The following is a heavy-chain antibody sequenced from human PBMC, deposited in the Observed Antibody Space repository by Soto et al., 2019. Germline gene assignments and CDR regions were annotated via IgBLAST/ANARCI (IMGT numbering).Heavy chain of an antibody. D-gene: IGHD2-21*01. CDR3: ATHGEDGQTKLRHNWFDP. V-gene: IGHV5-51*01. CDR2: IYPGDSDT. Sequence: PGESLKMSCKGLGYNSPDYWIAWVRQMPGKGLEYMGIIYPGDSDTRYSPSFQGQVTISADKSISTAYLQWNSLEASDTALYYCATHGEDGQTKLRHNWFDPCRPGTLVTVTS. CDR1: GYNSPDYW. J-gene: IGHJ5*02.